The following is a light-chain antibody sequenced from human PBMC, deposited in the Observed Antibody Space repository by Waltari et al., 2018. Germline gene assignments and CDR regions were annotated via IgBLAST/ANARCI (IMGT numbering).Light chain of an antibody. CDR1: QSVSRT. V-gene: IGKV3-20*01. J-gene: IGKJ1*01. Sequence: DIVLTQSPGTLSLSPGERATLSCRASQSVSRTLAWYQQKPGQAPSRLIYAASTRAPGIPDRFSGSGSGTDFSLTISRLEPEDFAVYYCQHYVRLPATFGQGTKVEIK. CDR3: QHYVRLPAT. CDR2: AAS.